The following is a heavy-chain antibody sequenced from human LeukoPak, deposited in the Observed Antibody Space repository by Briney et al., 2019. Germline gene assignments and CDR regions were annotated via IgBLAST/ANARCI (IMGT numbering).Heavy chain of an antibody. CDR1: GYTLTELS. J-gene: IGHJ6*02. CDR3: ATLRGVYCTNGVCYRPGRAYHYYGMDV. D-gene: IGHD2-8*01. Sequence: ASVKVSCKVSGYTLTELSMHWVRQAPGKGLEWMGGFDPEDGETIYAQKFQGRVTMTEDTSTDTAYMELSSLRSEDTAVYYCATLRGVYCTNGVCYRPGRAYHYYGMDVWGQGTTVTVSS. CDR2: FDPEDGET. V-gene: IGHV1-24*01.